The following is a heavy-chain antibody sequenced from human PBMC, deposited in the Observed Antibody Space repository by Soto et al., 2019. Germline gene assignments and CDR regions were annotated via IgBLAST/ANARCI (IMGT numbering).Heavy chain of an antibody. CDR2: ISSGSGNI. D-gene: IGHD3-10*01. J-gene: IGHJ5*02. Sequence: EVQLVESGGGLVQPGGSLRLSCAASGFIFSSYDMNWVRQAPGKGLEWVSYISSGSGNILYADSVKGRFTISRDNAKNSLYLQMNSLRAEDPAVYYCARTYCTGSRNWFDPWCQGTLVTVFS. V-gene: IGHV3-48*04. CDR3: ARTYCTGSRNWFDP. CDR1: GFIFSSYD.